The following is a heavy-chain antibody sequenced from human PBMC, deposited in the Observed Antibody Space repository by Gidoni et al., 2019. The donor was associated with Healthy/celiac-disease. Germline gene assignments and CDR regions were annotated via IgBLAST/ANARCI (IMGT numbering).Heavy chain of an antibody. V-gene: IGHV3-30*18. CDR1: GFTLRSSG. J-gene: IGHJ5*02. Sequence: QVQLVASGGGVVPPGRSLRRSCAASGFTLRSSGMHWVRQAPGKGLEWVAVISYDGSNKYYADSVKGRFTISRDNSKNTLYLQMNSLRAEDTAVYYCAKDPRITMVQGVIVDWFDPWGQGTLVTVSS. CDR3: AKDPRITMVQGVIVDWFDP. CDR2: ISYDGSNK. D-gene: IGHD3-10*01.